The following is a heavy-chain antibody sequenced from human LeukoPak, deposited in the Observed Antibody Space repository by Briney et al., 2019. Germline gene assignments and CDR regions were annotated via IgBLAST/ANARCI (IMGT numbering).Heavy chain of an antibody. CDR3: ARDEKSSWFDP. CDR1: GGPISSGGYY. V-gene: IGHV4-31*03. D-gene: IGHD3-16*02. J-gene: IGHJ5*02. Sequence: PSETLSLTCTVSGGPISSGGYYWSWIRQHPGKGLEWIGYIYYSGSTYYNPSLKSRVTISVDTSKNQFSLKLSSVTAADTAVYYCARDEKSSWFDPWGQGTLVTVSS. CDR2: IYYSGST.